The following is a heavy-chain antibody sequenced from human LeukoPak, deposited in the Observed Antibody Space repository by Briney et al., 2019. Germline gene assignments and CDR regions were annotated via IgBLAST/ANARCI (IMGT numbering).Heavy chain of an antibody. V-gene: IGHV3-21*01. Sequence: GESLRLSCAASGFTFSSYSMNWVRQAPGKGLEWVSSISSGSSFMYYADSGKGRFTISRDNAKNPVFLQMNSLRAEDTAVYYCTRDPDMDVWGKGTTVTVSS. CDR2: ISSGSSFM. CDR1: GFTFSSYS. CDR3: TRDPDMDV. J-gene: IGHJ6*03.